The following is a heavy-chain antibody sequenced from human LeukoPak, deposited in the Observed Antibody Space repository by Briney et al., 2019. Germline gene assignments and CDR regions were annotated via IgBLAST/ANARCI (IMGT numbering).Heavy chain of an antibody. J-gene: IGHJ6*02. CDR2: IYYSGST. V-gene: IGHV4-59*01. CDR1: GGSISSYY. D-gene: IGHD3-9*01. CDR3: ARGDDILTGYGLYGMDV. Sequence: SETLSLTCAVSGGSISSYYWSWIRQPPGKGLEWIGYIYYSGSTNYNPSLKSRVTISVDTSKNQFSLKLSSVTAADTAVYYCARGDDILTGYGLYGMDVWGQGTTVTVSS.